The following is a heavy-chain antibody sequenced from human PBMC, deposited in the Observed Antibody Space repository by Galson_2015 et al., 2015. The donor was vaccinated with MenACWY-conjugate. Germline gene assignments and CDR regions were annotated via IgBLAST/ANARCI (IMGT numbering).Heavy chain of an antibody. V-gene: IGHV3-74*01. J-gene: IGHJ4*02. CDR3: VRDNAAAPDLFDS. Sequence: SLRLSCAASGFTFSTYWMHWVRQAPGKGLVWVSRINNDGSSTNYADSVKGRFTISRDSAKNTLYLQMNSLRAEDTALYYCVRDNAAAPDLFDSWGQGTRVTVSS. CDR1: GFTFSTYW. D-gene: IGHD6-25*01. CDR2: INNDGSST.